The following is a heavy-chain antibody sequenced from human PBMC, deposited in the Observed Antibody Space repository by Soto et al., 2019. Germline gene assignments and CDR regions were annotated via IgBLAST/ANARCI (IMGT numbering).Heavy chain of an antibody. Sequence: PSETLSLTCAVYGGSFSGYYWTWIRQPPGKGLEWIGVINHSGTTNYKPSLRSRVTISVDRSKNQLSLKVNSVTAADTAVYYCARGRTLITGTSLDYWGQGTLVTVSS. V-gene: IGHV4-34*01. CDR3: ARGRTLITGTSLDY. CDR1: GGSFSGYY. D-gene: IGHD1-20*01. J-gene: IGHJ4*02. CDR2: INHSGTT.